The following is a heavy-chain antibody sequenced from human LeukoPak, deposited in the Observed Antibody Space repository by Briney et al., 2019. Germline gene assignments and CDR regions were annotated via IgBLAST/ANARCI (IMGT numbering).Heavy chain of an antibody. V-gene: IGHV3-23*01. CDR2: ISSSGSTI. J-gene: IGHJ6*03. D-gene: IGHD3-10*01. Sequence: GGSLRLSCAASGFTFSSYAMSWVRQAPGKGLEWVSYISSSGSTIYYADSVKGRFTISRDNSKNTLYLQMNRLRAEDTAVYYCTKGGAVSSKSITMIRGTRRYYYYMDVWGKGTTVTISS. CDR3: TKGGAVSSKSITMIRGTRRYYYYMDV. CDR1: GFTFSSYA.